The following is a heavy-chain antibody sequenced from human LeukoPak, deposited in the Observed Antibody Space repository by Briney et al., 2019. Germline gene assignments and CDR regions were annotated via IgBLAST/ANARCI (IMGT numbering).Heavy chain of an antibody. CDR2: ISGSGGST. Sequence: GGSLRLSCAASGFTFSSYAMSWVRQAPGKGLEWVSAISGSGGSTYYADSVKGRFTISRDNAKNSLYLQMNSLRVEDTAVYYCARRIVGATTYDWFDPWGQGTLVTVSS. CDR3: ARRIVGATTYDWFDP. J-gene: IGHJ5*02. CDR1: GFTFSSYA. V-gene: IGHV3-23*01. D-gene: IGHD1-26*01.